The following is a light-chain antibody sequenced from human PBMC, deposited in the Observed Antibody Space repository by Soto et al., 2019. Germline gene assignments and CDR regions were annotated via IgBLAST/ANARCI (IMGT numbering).Light chain of an antibody. Sequence: QSVLTQPPSVSGAPGQRVTISCTESSSNIGAGYDVHWYQQLPGTAPKLLIYGNSNRPSGVPDRFSGSKSGTSASLAITGRQAEDEADYYYHSYYSSLSALVFGGGTKLTVL. CDR2: GNS. CDR3: HSYYSSLSALV. CDR1: SSNIGAGYD. J-gene: IGLJ3*02. V-gene: IGLV1-40*01.